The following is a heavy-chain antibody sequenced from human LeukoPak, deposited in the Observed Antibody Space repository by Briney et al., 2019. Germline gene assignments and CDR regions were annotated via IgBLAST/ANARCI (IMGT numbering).Heavy chain of an antibody. CDR2: MNPNSGNT. V-gene: IGHV1-8*01. CDR1: GYTFTSYD. D-gene: IGHD6-13*01. CDR3: ARGLKAAAGPPFFVY. Sequence: GASVKVSCKASGYTFTSYDINWVRQATGQGLEWVGWMNPNSGNTGYAQKFQGRVTMTRNTSISTAYMELSSLRSEDTAVYYCARGLKAAAGPPFFVYWGQGTLVTVSS. J-gene: IGHJ4*02.